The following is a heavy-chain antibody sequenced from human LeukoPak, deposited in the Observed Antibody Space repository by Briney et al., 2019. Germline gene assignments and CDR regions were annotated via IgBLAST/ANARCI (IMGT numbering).Heavy chain of an antibody. D-gene: IGHD6-13*01. Sequence: GGSLRLSCAASGISFSRFGMSWVRQTPEKGLEWVSTLSSTGTTFYADSVKGRFTISRANSENTLYLQMDSLTAEDTALYYCSRVGYSSAWYFFNFWGQGTLVTVSS. CDR3: SRVGYSSAWYFFNF. V-gene: IGHV3-23*01. J-gene: IGHJ4*02. CDR1: GISFSRFG. CDR2: LSSTGTT.